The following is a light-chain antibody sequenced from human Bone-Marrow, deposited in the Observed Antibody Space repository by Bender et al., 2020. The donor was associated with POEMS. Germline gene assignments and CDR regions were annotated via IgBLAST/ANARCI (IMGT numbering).Light chain of an antibody. Sequence: QSALTQPASVSGSPGQSIAISCTGTSSDVGGYDQVSWYQQVPGKAPKFIIFDVNNRPSGVSSRFSGSKSGNTASLTISGLQAEDEADYYCSSYRLPENWVFGGGTKLTVL. CDR2: DVN. V-gene: IGLV2-14*01. J-gene: IGLJ3*02. CDR1: SSDVGGYDQ. CDR3: SSYRLPENWV.